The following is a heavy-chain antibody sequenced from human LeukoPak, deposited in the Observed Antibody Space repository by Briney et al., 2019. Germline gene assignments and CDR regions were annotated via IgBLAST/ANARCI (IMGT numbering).Heavy chain of an antibody. CDR1: GFTFSSYA. J-gene: IGHJ4*02. Sequence: GGSLRLSCAASGFTFSSYAMSWVRQAPGKGREWVSAISGSGGSTYYADSVKGRFTISRDNSKNTLYLQMNSLRAEDTAVYYCAKEGAVAGTPYYFDYWGQGTLVTVSS. D-gene: IGHD6-19*01. CDR3: AKEGAVAGTPYYFDY. CDR2: ISGSGGST. V-gene: IGHV3-23*01.